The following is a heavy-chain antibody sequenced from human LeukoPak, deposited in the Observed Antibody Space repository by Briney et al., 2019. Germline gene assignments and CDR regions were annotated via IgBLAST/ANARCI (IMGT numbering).Heavy chain of an antibody. CDR2: INHSGST. Sequence: KPSETLSLTCAVYGGSFSGYYWSWIRKPPGKGLEWIGEINHSGSTNYNPSLKSRVTISVDTSKNQFSLKLSSVTAADTAVYYCARGIVVVAAQCSGGSCYSHWYFDLWGRGTLVTVSS. V-gene: IGHV4-34*01. D-gene: IGHD2-15*01. J-gene: IGHJ2*01. CDR1: GGSFSGYY. CDR3: ARGIVVVAAQCSGGSCYSHWYFDL.